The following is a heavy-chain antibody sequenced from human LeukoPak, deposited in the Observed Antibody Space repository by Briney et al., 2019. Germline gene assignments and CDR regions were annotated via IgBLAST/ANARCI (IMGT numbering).Heavy chain of an antibody. Sequence: GGSLRLSCAGSGFAFSGYWMHWARQTPEKGLMWVSRINDGGTYTAYADSVKGRFAVSRDNAENTLYLQMDSLTVEDTGLYYCVREIKIMGFRAFDYWGQGTPVTVSS. CDR3: VREIKIMGFRAFDY. CDR2: INDGGTYT. CDR1: GFAFSGYW. J-gene: IGHJ4*02. D-gene: IGHD3-10*01. V-gene: IGHV3-74*01.